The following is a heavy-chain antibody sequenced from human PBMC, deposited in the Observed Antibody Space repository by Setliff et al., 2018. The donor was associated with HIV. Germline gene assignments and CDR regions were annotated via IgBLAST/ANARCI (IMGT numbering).Heavy chain of an antibody. CDR1: GHTFTNYD. Sequence: VASVKVSCKPPGHTFTNYDIHWMRRAPGQGLEWMGWMNPNSGVSGYALKFHDRATMTRDTSITTPYTERSSLTSEDTAVYYWARGKGVGGVIITGGLDVWGQGTTVTVSS. J-gene: IGHJ6*02. V-gene: IGHV1-8*01. CDR3: ARGKGVGGVIITGGLDV. D-gene: IGHD3-10*01. CDR2: MNPNSGVS.